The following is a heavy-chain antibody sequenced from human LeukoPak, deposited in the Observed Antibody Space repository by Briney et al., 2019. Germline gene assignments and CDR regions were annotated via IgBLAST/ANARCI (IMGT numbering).Heavy chain of an antibody. J-gene: IGHJ4*02. Sequence: GGSLRLSCAASGFTFSSYEMNWVRQAPGKGLEWVSYISSSGSTTNYADSVKGRFTISRDNSKNTLYLQMDSLRVEDTAVYYCARDPGVRWLVGFDYWGQGTLVTVSS. CDR3: ARDPGVRWLVGFDY. CDR2: ISSSGSTT. D-gene: IGHD6-19*01. CDR1: GFTFSSYE. V-gene: IGHV3-48*03.